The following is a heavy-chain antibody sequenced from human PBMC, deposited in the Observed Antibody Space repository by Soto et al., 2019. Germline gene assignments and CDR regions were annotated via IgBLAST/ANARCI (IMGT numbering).Heavy chain of an antibody. V-gene: IGHV1-69*13. J-gene: IGHJ5*02. CDR1: GGTFSSYA. Sequence: AASVKVSCKASGGTFSSYAISWVRQAPGQGLEWMGGIIPIFGTANYAQKFQGRVTITADESTSTAYMELSSLRSEDTAVYYCARTIVVVTAIGSRGWFDPWGQGTLVTVSS. D-gene: IGHD2-21*02. CDR3: ARTIVVVTAIGSRGWFDP. CDR2: IIPIFGTA.